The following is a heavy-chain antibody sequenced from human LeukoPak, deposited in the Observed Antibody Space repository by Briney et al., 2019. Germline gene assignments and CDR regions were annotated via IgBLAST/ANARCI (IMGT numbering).Heavy chain of an antibody. D-gene: IGHD6-13*01. V-gene: IGHV1-18*01. CDR2: ISAYNGNT. Sequence: GASVKVSCKASGYTFTSYGISWVRQAPGQGLEWMGWISAYNGNTNYAQKLQGRVTMTTDTSTSTVYMELSSLRSEDTAVYYCARAVQAAANAFDIWGQGTMVTVSS. J-gene: IGHJ3*02. CDR1: GYTFTSYG. CDR3: ARAVQAAANAFDI.